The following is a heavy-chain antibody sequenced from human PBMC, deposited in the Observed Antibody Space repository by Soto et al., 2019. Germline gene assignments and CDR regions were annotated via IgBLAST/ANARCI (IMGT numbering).Heavy chain of an antibody. J-gene: IGHJ4*02. Sequence: GGSLRLSCAASGFTFSSYAMHWVRQAPGKGLEYVSAISSNGGSTYYANSVKGRFTISRDNSKNTLYLQMGSLRAEDMAVYYCAREFRDYDSSGFDYWGQGTLVTVPQ. D-gene: IGHD3-22*01. CDR1: GFTFSSYA. V-gene: IGHV3-64*01. CDR3: AREFRDYDSSGFDY. CDR2: ISSNGGST.